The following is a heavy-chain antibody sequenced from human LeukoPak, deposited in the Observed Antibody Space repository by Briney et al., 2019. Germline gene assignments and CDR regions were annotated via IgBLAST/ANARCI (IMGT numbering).Heavy chain of an antibody. CDR1: GDSISSGAYC. D-gene: IGHD3-9*01. CDR2: IYTSGST. J-gene: IGHJ5*02. Sequence: PSETLSLTCTVSGDSISSGAYCWGWLRQPGGKGLEWIGRIYTSGSTNYNPSLKSRVTMSVDTSKNQFSRKLSSVTAADTAVYYCARDTLRYFDWSTDNWFDPWGQGTLVTVSS. V-gene: IGHV4-61*02. CDR3: ARDTLRYFDWSTDNWFDP.